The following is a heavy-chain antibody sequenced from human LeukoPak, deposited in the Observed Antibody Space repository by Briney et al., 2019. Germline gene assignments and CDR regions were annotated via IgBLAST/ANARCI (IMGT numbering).Heavy chain of an antibody. CDR1: GGSFSGYY. Sequence: SETLSLTCAVYGGSFSGYYWSWIRQPPGKGPEWIGEINHSGSTNYNPSLKSRVTISVDTSKNQFSLKLSSVTAADTAVYYCARGRGGAVAGTRRYYFDYWGQGTLVTVSS. V-gene: IGHV4-34*01. CDR2: INHSGST. J-gene: IGHJ4*02. CDR3: ARGRGGAVAGTRRYYFDY. D-gene: IGHD6-19*01.